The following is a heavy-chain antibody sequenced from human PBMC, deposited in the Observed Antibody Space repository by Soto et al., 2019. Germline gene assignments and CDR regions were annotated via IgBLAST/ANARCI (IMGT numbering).Heavy chain of an antibody. Sequence: ASVKVSCKASGGTFSSYTISWVRQAPGQGLEWMGRIIPILGIANYAQKFQGRVTITADKSTSTAYMELSSLRSEDTAVYYCARDRSSGSYYNVWDYMDVWGKGTTVTVSS. CDR1: GGTFSSYT. CDR2: IIPILGIA. CDR3: ARDRSSGSYYNVWDYMDV. J-gene: IGHJ6*03. D-gene: IGHD3-10*01. V-gene: IGHV1-69*04.